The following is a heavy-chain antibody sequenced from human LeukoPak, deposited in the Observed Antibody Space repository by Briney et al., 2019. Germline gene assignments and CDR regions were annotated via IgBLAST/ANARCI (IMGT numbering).Heavy chain of an antibody. Sequence: VASVKVSCKASGYTFTSYDINWVRQATGQGLEWMGWMNPNSGNTGYAQKFQGGVTMTRNTSISTAYMELSSLRSEDTAVYYCARGWYGQLTFDPWGQGTLVTVSS. V-gene: IGHV1-8*01. CDR3: ARGWYGQLTFDP. D-gene: IGHD6-13*01. CDR2: MNPNSGNT. J-gene: IGHJ5*02. CDR1: GYTFTSYD.